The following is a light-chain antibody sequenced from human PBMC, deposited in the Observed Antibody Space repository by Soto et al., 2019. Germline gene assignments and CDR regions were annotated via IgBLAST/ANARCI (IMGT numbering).Light chain of an antibody. CDR1: QSVRSD. J-gene: IGKJ4*01. CDR3: QHYNNRPLT. CDR2: GAS. Sequence: EMVMTQSPATLSVSPGERATLSCRASQSVRSDLAWYQHKPGQAPRLLIYGASTRATGIPVRFSGSGSGTEFTLTISSLQSEDFAVYYCQHYNNRPLTFGGGTKVDIK. V-gene: IGKV3-15*01.